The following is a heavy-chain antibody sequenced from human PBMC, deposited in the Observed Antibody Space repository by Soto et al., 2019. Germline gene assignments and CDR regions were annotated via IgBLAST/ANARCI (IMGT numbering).Heavy chain of an antibody. CDR2: IYYSGST. CDR3: ARDLLLDLMLDY. V-gene: IGHV4-59*12. D-gene: IGHD2-15*01. Sequence: SETLSLTCTVSGGSISSYYWSWIRQPPGKGLEWIGYIYYSGSTNYNPSLKSRVTISVDTSKNQFSLKLSSVTAADTAVYYCARDLLLDLMLDYWGQGTLVTVSS. CDR1: GGSISSYY. J-gene: IGHJ4*02.